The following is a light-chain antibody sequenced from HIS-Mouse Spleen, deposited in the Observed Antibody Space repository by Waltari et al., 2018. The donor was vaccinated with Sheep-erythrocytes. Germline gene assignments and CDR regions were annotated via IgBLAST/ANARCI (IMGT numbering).Light chain of an antibody. J-gene: IGLJ2*01. CDR2: EVS. CDR3: QAWDSSTVV. V-gene: IGLV2-8*01. CDR1: SSDVGGYNY. Sequence: QSALTQPPSASGSPGQSVTISCTGTSSDVGGYNYVSWYQQHPGKAPKRRIYEVSKRPSGVPERFSGSNSGNTATLTISGTQAMDEADYYCQAWDSSTVVFGGGTKLTVL.